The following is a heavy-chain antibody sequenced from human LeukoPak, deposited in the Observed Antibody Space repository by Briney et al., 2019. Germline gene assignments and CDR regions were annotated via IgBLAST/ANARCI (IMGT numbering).Heavy chain of an antibody. J-gene: IGHJ4*02. Sequence: PGGSLRLSCAASGFTFSSYAMHWVRQAPGKGLEWVAVISYDGSNKYYADSVKGRFTISRDNSKNTLYLQMNSLRAEDTAVYYCAKEPPRKQLAFFDYWGQGTLVTVSS. CDR2: ISYDGSNK. CDR1: GFTFSSYA. D-gene: IGHD6-6*01. V-gene: IGHV3-30-3*01. CDR3: AKEPPRKQLAFFDY.